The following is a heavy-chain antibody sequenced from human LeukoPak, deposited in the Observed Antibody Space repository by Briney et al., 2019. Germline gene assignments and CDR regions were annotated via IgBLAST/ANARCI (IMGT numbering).Heavy chain of an antibody. V-gene: IGHV1-8*01. D-gene: IGHD3-16*02. Sequence: ASVKVSCKASGYTFTSYDINWVRQATGQGLEWMGWMNPNSGNTGYAQKFQGRVTMTRNTSISTAYMELSSLRSEDTAVYYCARLGGDYDYIWGSYRYYFDYWGQGTLVTVSS. CDR3: ARLGGDYDYIWGSYRYYFDY. CDR2: MNPNSGNT. CDR1: GYTFTSYD. J-gene: IGHJ4*02.